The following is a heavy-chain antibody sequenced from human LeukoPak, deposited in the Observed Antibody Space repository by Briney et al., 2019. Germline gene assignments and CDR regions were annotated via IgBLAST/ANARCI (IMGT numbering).Heavy chain of an antibody. CDR1: GFTFSSYA. D-gene: IGHD3-22*01. CDR2: ISGSGGST. Sequence: GGSLRLSCAASGFTFSSYAMSWVRQAPGKGLEWVSAISGSGGSTYYADSVKGRFTISRDNSKNTLYLQMNSLRAEDTAVYYCAKTSNKYYYDSSGYYFGYLDYWGQGTLVTVSS. J-gene: IGHJ4*02. CDR3: AKTSNKYYYDSSGYYFGYLDY. V-gene: IGHV3-23*01.